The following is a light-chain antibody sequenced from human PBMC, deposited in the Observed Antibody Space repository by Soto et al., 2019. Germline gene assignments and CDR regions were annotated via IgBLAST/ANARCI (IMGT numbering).Light chain of an antibody. J-gene: IGKJ2*01. CDR1: QSVSISS. Sequence: EIVLTQSPGTLSLSPGERATLSCRASQSVSISSLAWYQQKPGQAPRLLIYSASSRATGIPDRFSGSGSGTDFTLTISRLEPEDFAVYYCQQSGSSSYTFGHGTNLEIK. CDR3: QQSGSSSYT. CDR2: SAS. V-gene: IGKV3-20*01.